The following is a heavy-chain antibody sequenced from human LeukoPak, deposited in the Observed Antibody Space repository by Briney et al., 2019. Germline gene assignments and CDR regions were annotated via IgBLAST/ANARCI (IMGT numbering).Heavy chain of an antibody. V-gene: IGHV3-72*01. D-gene: IGHD4-23*01. CDR1: GFSFSDHY. CDR3: ARAGNNSLFYYNGLDV. J-gene: IGHJ6*02. CDR2: SRDKSRTYTK. Sequence: PGGSLRLSCAASGFSFSDHYMDWVRQAPGKGLEWVGRSRDKSRTYTKEYAASVKGRFTISRDDSKDSLYLQMTSLKTEDTAVYYCARAGNNSLFYYNGLDVWGQGTTVTVSS.